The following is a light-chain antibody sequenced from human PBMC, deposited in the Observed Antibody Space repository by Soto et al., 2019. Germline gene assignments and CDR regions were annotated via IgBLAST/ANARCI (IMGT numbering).Light chain of an antibody. J-gene: IGKJ1*01. CDR1: QSISSY. Sequence: DIQMTQSPFSLSASVGDRVTITCRASQSISSYLNWYQQKPGKAPKLLIYGASSLKSGVPSRFSGSGSGTEFTLTISSLQPDDFATYYCQQYNTYSAFGQGTKVDIK. V-gene: IGKV1-5*01. CDR2: GAS. CDR3: QQYNTYSA.